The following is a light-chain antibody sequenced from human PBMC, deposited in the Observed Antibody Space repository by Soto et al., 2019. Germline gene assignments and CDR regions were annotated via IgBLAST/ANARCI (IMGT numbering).Light chain of an antibody. J-gene: IGKJ2*01. CDR1: QSVSSN. CDR3: QQYNNWPYT. Sequence: EIVMTQSPATLSVSPGERATLSCRASQSVSSNVAWYQQKPGQAPRLLIYGASTRATDIPARFSGSGSGTEFTLTISSLHAEDFAVYYCQQYNNWPYTFGRGTKLEIK. V-gene: IGKV3-15*01. CDR2: GAS.